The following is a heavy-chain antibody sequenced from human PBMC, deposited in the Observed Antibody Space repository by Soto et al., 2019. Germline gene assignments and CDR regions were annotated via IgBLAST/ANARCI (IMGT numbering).Heavy chain of an antibody. V-gene: IGHV1-18*01. CDR2: LNTYNGNT. Sequence: QVQLVQSGGEVKKPGASVRVSCKASGYTFNSYGISWVRQAPGQGLEWMGWLNTYNGNTNYAQKFQGRVSMTKDRSTSTAYVERRSLGYDDTAVYYCARDALYSISGDRRFDPWGQGTLVNVSS. CDR3: ARDALYSISGDRRFDP. CDR1: GYTFNSYG. D-gene: IGHD6-6*01. J-gene: IGHJ5*02.